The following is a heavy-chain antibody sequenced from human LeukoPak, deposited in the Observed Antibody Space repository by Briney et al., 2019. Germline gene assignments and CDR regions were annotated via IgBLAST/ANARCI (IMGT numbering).Heavy chain of an antibody. J-gene: IGHJ5*02. D-gene: IGHD3-22*01. CDR3: ARDSPYYYDSSGYYGFNYLDP. V-gene: IGHV4-30-4*01. CDR2: INHSGRT. Sequence: PSETLSLTCTVSGGPITSGDYYWNWVRQPPGKGLEWIGYINHSGRTYYNPSLESRVTISVDTSKNQFSLKLYSMTAADTAVYYCARDSPYYYDSSGYYGFNYLDPWGQGTLVTVSS. CDR1: GGPITSGDYY.